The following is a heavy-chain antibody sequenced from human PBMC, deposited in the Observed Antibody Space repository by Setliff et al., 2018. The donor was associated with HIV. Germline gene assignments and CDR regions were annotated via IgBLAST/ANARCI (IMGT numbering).Heavy chain of an antibody. D-gene: IGHD2-21*02. CDR1: GYSISSGYY. Sequence: PSETLSLTCSVSGYSISSGYYWGWIRQPPGKGLEWIGSIYHSGSTFYNSSLRSRVTISIDTSKNQFSLKLSSVTAADTAVYYCARVVGTRAVDYWGQGTLVTVSS. J-gene: IGHJ4*02. CDR3: ARVVGTRAVDY. CDR2: IYHSGST. V-gene: IGHV4-38-2*02.